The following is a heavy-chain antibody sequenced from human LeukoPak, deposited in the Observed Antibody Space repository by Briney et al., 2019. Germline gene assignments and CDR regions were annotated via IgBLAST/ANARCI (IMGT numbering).Heavy chain of an antibody. CDR1: GFTFSGYW. J-gene: IGHJ4*02. Sequence: GGSLRLSCAASGFTFSGYWMSWVRQAPGKGLEWVANIKQDGSEKYYVDSVKGRFTISRDNAKDSLSLQMNSLRAEDTAVYYCARGGRDFDYWGQGTLVTVSS. CDR3: ARGGRDFDY. D-gene: IGHD2-15*01. V-gene: IGHV3-7*01. CDR2: IKQDGSEK.